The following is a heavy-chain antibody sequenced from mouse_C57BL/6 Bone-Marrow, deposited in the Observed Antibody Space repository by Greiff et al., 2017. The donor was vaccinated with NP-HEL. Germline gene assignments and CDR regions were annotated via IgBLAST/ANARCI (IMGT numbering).Heavy chain of an antibody. CDR2: IYPGDGDT. Sequence: VQRVESGPELVKPGASVKISCKASSYAFSSSWMNWVKQRPGKGLEWIGRIYPGDGDTNYNGKFKGKATLTADKSSSTAYMQLSSLTSEDSAVYFCAREKNYYGSSYGRYAMDYWGQGTSVTVSS. CDR1: SYAFSSSW. CDR3: AREKNYYGSSYGRYAMDY. D-gene: IGHD1-1*01. J-gene: IGHJ4*01. V-gene: IGHV1-82*01.